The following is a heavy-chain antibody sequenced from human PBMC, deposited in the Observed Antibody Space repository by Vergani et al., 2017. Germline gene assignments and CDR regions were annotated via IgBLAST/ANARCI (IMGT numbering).Heavy chain of an antibody. J-gene: IGHJ6*02. CDR1: GFTVSSNY. Sequence: EVQLVETGGGLIQPGGSLRLSCAASGFTVSSNYMSWVRQAPGKGLEWVSVIYSGGSTYYADSVKGRFTISRDNSKNTLYLQMNSLRAEDTAVYYCARDLTTVTPNYYYYDGMDVWSQGTTVTVSS. D-gene: IGHD4-17*01. V-gene: IGHV3-53*02. CDR2: IYSGGST. CDR3: ARDLTTVTPNYYYYDGMDV.